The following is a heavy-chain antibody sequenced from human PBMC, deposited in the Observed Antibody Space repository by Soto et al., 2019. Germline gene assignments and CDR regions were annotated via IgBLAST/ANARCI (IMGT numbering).Heavy chain of an antibody. CDR1: RFTFSDVW. CDR2: IKEDGSEK. CDR3: ACIRAACGY. J-gene: IGHJ4*02. D-gene: IGHD2-15*01. Sequence: GGSLRLSCAASRFTFSDVWMSWVRQAPGKGLEWVANIKEDGSEKNYVDSVRGRFIISRDNAKNSLYLQMNSLKTEDTAVYFCACIRAACGYWGPGTLVTVSS. V-gene: IGHV3-7*03.